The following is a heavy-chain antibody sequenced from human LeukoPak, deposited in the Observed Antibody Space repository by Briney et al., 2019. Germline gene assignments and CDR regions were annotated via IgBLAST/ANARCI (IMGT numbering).Heavy chain of an antibody. D-gene: IGHD2-2*01. CDR3: ARISLGYCSSTSCYAAVYYYGMDV. V-gene: IGHV1-69*06. CDR1: GGTLSSYA. J-gene: IGHJ6*04. CDR2: IIPIFGTA. Sequence: ASVKVSCKASGGTLSSYAISWVRQAPGQGLEWMGGIIPIFGTANYAQKFQGRVTITADKSTSTAYMELSSLRSEDTAVYYCARISLGYCSSTSCYAAVYYYGMDVWGKGTTVTVSS.